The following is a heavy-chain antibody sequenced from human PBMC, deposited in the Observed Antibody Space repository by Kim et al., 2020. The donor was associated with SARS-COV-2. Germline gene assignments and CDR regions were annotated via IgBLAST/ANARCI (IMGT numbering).Heavy chain of an antibody. CDR3: AKSYSGSYYSWFDP. CDR2: ISYDGSNK. Sequence: GGSLRLSCAASGFTFSSYGMHWVRQAPGKGLEWVAVISYDGSNKYYADSVKGRFTISRDNSKNTLYLQMNSLRAEDTAVYYCAKSYSGSYYSWFDPWGQGTLVTVSS. J-gene: IGHJ5*02. D-gene: IGHD1-26*01. V-gene: IGHV3-30*18. CDR1: GFTFSSYG.